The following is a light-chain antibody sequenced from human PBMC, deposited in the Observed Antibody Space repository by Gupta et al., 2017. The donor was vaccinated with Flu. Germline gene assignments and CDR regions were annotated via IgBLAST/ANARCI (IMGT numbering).Light chain of an antibody. CDR3: ASWDDRRSGYS. CDR1: SSDSGNNY. CDR2: GNI. Sequence: CGCSSDSGNNYVCCYQSLSGTAPKLLIYGNIGRISGGPDRSCGSKYDTPAPLAIRGLRSEDEADYYCASWDDRRSGYSFGGGTKVTVL. J-gene: IGLJ2*01. V-gene: IGLV1-47*01.